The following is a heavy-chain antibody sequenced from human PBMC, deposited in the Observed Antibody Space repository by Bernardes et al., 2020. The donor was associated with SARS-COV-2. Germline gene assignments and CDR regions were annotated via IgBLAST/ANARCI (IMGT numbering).Heavy chain of an antibody. CDR3: ARVTVVVVDDF. V-gene: IGHV3-48*03. CDR2: IRSSGSTM. D-gene: IGHD2-15*01. CDR1: GFTFSGYD. Sequence: GGSLRLSCAASGFTFSGYDMNWVRQAPGKGLEWVSYIRSSGSTMYYADSVKGRFTLSRDNAKNSLFLQMDSLRAEDTAVYFCARVTVVVVDDFWGQGTLVTVSS. J-gene: IGHJ4*02.